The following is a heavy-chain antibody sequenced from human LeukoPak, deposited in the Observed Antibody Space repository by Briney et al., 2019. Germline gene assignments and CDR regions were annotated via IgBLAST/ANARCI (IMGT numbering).Heavy chain of an antibody. CDR1: GGSISSSSYY. Sequence: PSETLSLTCTVSGGSISSSSYYWGWIRQPPGKGLEWIGSIYYSGGTYYNPSLKSRVTISVDTSKNQFSLKLSSVTAADTAVYYCARRGRGGPGYDYVWGSYRYKNWFDPWGQGTLVTVSS. CDR3: ARRGRGGPGYDYVWGSYRYKNWFDP. J-gene: IGHJ5*02. D-gene: IGHD3-16*02. CDR2: IYYSGGT. V-gene: IGHV4-39*07.